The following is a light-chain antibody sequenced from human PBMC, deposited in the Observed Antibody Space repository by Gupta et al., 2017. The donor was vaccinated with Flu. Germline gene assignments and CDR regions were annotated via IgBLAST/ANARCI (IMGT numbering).Light chain of an antibody. CDR3: QQYYSTPIT. V-gene: IGKV1-39*01. CDR1: QSISSY. J-gene: IGKJ5*01. CDR2: GAS. Sequence: PSSLSASVGDRVTITCRASQSISSYLNWYQQRPGKAPNILFIGASILQSGVPSRFSGSGYGTDFTLTIRSLQPEDFATYYCQQYYSTPITFGQGTRLEIK.